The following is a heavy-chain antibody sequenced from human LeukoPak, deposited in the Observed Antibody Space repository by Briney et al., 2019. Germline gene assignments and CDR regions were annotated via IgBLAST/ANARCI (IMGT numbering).Heavy chain of an antibody. CDR1: GYTFTDFY. Sequence: ASVKVSCRASGYTFTDFYMHWVRQAPGQGLEWMGRINPNTSGTDYSQKFQGRVTMTRDTSISTAYVELSSLRSDDTAVFYCATAAGEVPTGTGSFDVWGQGTVVTVSS. CDR3: ATAAGEVPTGTGSFDV. J-gene: IGHJ3*01. V-gene: IGHV1-2*06. D-gene: IGHD3/OR15-3a*01. CDR2: INPNTSGT.